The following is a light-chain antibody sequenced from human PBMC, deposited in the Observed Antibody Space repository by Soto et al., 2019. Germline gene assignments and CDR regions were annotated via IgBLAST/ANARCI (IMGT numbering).Light chain of an antibody. CDR1: GISSY. V-gene: IGKV1-39*01. Sequence: GISSYLNWYQLKPGTAPKLLIYAASNLQSGVPPRFSGSGSGKDFTLTIAALQPDDFATYYCHQSFSSPRTFGQGTKVDIK. CDR2: AAS. CDR3: HQSFSSPRT. J-gene: IGKJ1*01.